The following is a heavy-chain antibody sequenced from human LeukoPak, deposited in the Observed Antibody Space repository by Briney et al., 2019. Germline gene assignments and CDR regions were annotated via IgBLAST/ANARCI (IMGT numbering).Heavy chain of an antibody. CDR2: IYYSGST. V-gene: IGHV4-59*08. J-gene: IGHJ4*02. CDR1: GDSISSYY. CDR3: ARTRIPYFDY. D-gene: IGHD2-21*01. Sequence: ETLSLTCTVSGDSISSYYWSWIRQPPGKGLEWIAYIYYSGSTNYNPSLKSRLTISVDTSKNQFSLKLSSVTATDTAVYYCARTRIPYFDYWGQGTLVTVSS.